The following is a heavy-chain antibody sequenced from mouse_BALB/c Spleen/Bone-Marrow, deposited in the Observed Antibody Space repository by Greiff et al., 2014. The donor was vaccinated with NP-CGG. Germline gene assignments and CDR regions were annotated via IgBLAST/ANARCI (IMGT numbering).Heavy chain of an antibody. J-gene: IGHJ1*01. D-gene: IGHD2-2*01. CDR1: GYTFTNYW. Sequence: DLVKPGASVKLSCKTSGYTFTNYWINWIKQRPGQGLEWLGRIAPGSGSTYYNEMFKVKAPLTVDTSSSTAYIQRSSLSSEDSAVYFCARERYGDDGWYFDVWGAGTTVTVSS. CDR2: IAPGSGST. V-gene: IGHV1S41*01. CDR3: ARERYGDDGWYFDV.